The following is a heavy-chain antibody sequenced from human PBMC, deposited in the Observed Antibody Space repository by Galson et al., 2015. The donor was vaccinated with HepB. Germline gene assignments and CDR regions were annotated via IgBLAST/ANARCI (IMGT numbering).Heavy chain of an antibody. Sequence: SVKVSCKVSGYTLTELSMHWVRQAPGKGLEWMGGSDPEDGETIYAQKFQGRVTMTEDTSTDTAYMELSSLRSEDTAVYYCATGSKQQLVNYYYYYGMDVWGQGTTVTVSS. D-gene: IGHD6-13*01. CDR1: GYTLTELS. J-gene: IGHJ6*02. V-gene: IGHV1-24*01. CDR2: SDPEDGET. CDR3: ATGSKQQLVNYYYYYGMDV.